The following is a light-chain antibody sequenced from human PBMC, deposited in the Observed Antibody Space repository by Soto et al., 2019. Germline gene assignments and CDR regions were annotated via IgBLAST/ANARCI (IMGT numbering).Light chain of an antibody. Sequence: QSALTQRASVSGSPGQSITISCTGTSSDVGGYNYVSWYQQHPGKAPKLMIYDVSNRPSGVSNRFSGSKSGNTASLTISGLQAEDEADYYCSSYTSSSASYVFGTGTKLTVL. CDR2: DVS. V-gene: IGLV2-14*01. J-gene: IGLJ1*01. CDR1: SSDVGGYNY. CDR3: SSYTSSSASYV.